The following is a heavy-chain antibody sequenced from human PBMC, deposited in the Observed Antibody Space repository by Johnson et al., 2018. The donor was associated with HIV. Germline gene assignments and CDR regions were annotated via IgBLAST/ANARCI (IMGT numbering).Heavy chain of an antibody. J-gene: IGHJ3*02. CDR3: ARGSGGIVGAQDI. CDR2: IRYDGSNK. Sequence: QVQLVESGGGLVKPGGSLRLSCAASGFTFSSYAMSWVRQAPGKGLEWVAFIRYDGSNKYYADSVKGRFTISRDNSKNTLYLQMNSLRADDTAVYYCARGSGGIVGAQDIWGQGTMVTVSS. V-gene: IGHV3-30*02. D-gene: IGHD1-26*01. CDR1: GFTFSSYA.